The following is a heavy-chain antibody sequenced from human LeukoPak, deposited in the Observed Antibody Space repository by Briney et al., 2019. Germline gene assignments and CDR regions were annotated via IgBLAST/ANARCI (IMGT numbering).Heavy chain of an antibody. CDR3: ARGGYDFWSGYYPYYYYYMDV. V-gene: IGHV1-69*05. CDR1: GGTFSSDA. Sequence: SVKVSCKASGGTFSSDAISWVRQAPGQGFEWMGGIIPIFGTANYAQKFQGRVTITTDESTSTAYMELSSLRSEDTAVYYCARGGYDFWSGYYPYYYYYMDVWGKGTTVTVSS. J-gene: IGHJ6*03. CDR2: IIPIFGTA. D-gene: IGHD3-3*01.